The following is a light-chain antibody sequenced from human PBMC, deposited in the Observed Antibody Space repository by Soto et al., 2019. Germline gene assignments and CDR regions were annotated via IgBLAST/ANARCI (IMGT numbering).Light chain of an antibody. J-gene: IGLJ1*01. CDR3: ISYTSSSPYV. CDR1: SSDVGGYNY. Sequence: QSVLTQPASVSGSPGQSITISCTGTSSDVGGYNYVSWYQHHPGKAPKLIIFDVSNRPSGISNRFSGSKSGNTASLTISGLQAEDEADYYCISYTSSSPYVFGTGTKGTV. CDR2: DVS. V-gene: IGLV2-14*03.